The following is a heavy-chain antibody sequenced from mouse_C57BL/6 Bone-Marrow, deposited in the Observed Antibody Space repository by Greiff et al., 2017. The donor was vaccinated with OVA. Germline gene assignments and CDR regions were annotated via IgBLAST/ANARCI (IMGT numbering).Heavy chain of an antibody. V-gene: IGHV5-12*01. CDR1: GFTFSDYY. CDR3: ARQGGTSWFAY. J-gene: IGHJ3*01. Sequence: DVQLVESGGGLVQPGGSLKLSCAASGFTFSDYYMYWVRQTPEKRLEWVAYISNGGGSTYYPDTVKGRVTISRDNAKNTLYLQMSRLKSEYTAMYYCARQGGTSWFAYWGQGTLVTVSA. CDR2: ISNGGGST.